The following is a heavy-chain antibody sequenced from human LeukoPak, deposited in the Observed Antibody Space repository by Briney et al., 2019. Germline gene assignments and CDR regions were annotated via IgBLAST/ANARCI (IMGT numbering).Heavy chain of an antibody. CDR3: ARDVRYCSGGSCSS. Sequence: GGSLRLSCAASGFTVRSNYMCWVRQAPGKGLEWVSVIYSSGGTYYADSVKGRFTISRDNSKNTLYLQMNSLRAEDTAVYYCARDVRYCSGGSCSSWGPGTLVTVSS. V-gene: IGHV3-53*01. J-gene: IGHJ4*02. CDR1: GFTVRSNY. D-gene: IGHD2-15*01. CDR2: IYSSGGT.